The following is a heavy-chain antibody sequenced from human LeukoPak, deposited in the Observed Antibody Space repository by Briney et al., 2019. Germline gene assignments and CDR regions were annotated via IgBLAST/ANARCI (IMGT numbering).Heavy chain of an antibody. Sequence: SETLSLTCTVSGASISSYYWSWIRQPPGKGLDWIGYISYSGSTNYNPSLKSRVTISVDTSKNQFSLKLNSVTAADTAVYYCARHPRAFNFDYWGQGTLVTVSS. CDR3: ARHPRAFNFDY. V-gene: IGHV4-59*08. J-gene: IGHJ4*02. CDR1: GASISSYY. CDR2: ISYSGST.